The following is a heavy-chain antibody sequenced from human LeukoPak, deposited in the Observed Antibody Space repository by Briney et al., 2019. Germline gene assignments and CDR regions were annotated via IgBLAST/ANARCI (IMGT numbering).Heavy chain of an antibody. CDR3: ARDRRNRDGSMDY. D-gene: IGHD5-24*01. J-gene: IGHJ4*02. Sequence: SETLSLTCTVSGGSISSGGYYWSWILQPPGKGLEWIGYIYHSGSTYYNPSLKSRVTISVDRSKNQFSLKLSSVTAADTAVYYCARDRRNRDGSMDYWGQGTLVTVFS. CDR1: GGSISSGGYY. CDR2: IYHSGST. V-gene: IGHV4-30-2*01.